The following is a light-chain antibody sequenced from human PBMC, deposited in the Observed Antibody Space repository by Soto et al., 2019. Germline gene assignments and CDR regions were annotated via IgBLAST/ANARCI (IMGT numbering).Light chain of an antibody. Sequence: QSALTQPASVSGSPGQSITISCTGTSSDVGGYNYVSWYQRHPGKAPKLMIYDVSNRPSGVSNRFSGSKSGNTASLTISGLQVEDEADYYCSLYTSRSSLWVFGTGTKLTVL. CDR1: SSDVGGYNY. V-gene: IGLV2-14*01. CDR2: DVS. CDR3: SLYTSRSSLWV. J-gene: IGLJ1*01.